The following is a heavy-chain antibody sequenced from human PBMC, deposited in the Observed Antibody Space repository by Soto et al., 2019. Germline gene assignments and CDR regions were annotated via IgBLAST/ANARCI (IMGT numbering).Heavy chain of an antibody. D-gene: IGHD1-1*01. Sequence: QLQLQESGPGLVKTSATLSLTCTVSGGSLSSSTYYCGLIRQPPGKGLEWIGSIYYGGSTYSNPSLKSRVSIYVDTSKNQCSLGLSSVTAADSAGYYCAGYRWAGTSYDAFAFWGQGTMVTVSS. V-gene: IGHV4-39*01. CDR3: AGYRWAGTSYDAFAF. CDR1: GGSLSSSTYY. J-gene: IGHJ3*01. CDR2: IYYGGST.